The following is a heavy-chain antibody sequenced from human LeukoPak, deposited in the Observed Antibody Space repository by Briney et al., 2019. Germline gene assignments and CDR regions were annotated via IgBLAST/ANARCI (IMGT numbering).Heavy chain of an antibody. V-gene: IGHV3-23*01. CDR2: ISGSGGST. J-gene: IGHJ4*02. CDR1: GFTFSSYA. Sequence: GSLRLSCAASGFTFSSYAMSWVRQAPGKGLEWVSAISGSGGSTYYADSVKGRFTISRDNSKNTLYLQMNSLRAEDTAVYYCAKASNYYGSGSYYGGWGQGTLVTVSS. CDR3: AKASNYYGSGSYYGG. D-gene: IGHD3-10*01.